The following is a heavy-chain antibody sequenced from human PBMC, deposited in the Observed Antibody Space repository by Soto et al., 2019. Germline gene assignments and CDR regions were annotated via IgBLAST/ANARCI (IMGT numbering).Heavy chain of an antibody. CDR3: ARIRNTRGSGWYYFDY. V-gene: IGHV2-70*01. D-gene: IGHD6-19*01. Sequence: SGRTRVNPTQTLTLTCPFSGFSLSTGGMCVSWIRQPPGKALEWLAVIDWDDDKYYSTSLKTRLTISKDTSKNQVVITMTNMDPVDTATYYCARIRNTRGSGWYYFDYWGQGTLVTV. CDR1: GFSLSTGGMC. CDR2: IDWDDDK. J-gene: IGHJ4*02.